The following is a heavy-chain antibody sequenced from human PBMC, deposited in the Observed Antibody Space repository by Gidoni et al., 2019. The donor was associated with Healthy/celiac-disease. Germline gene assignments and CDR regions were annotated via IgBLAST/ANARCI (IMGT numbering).Heavy chain of an antibody. D-gene: IGHD1-7*01. Sequence: EVQLVESGGGLVKPGGSPRRPCAASGFTFSSYSMDWGRQAPGKGLGWVSSISSSSSYIYYADSVKGRFTISRDNAKNSLYLQMNSLRAEDTAVYYCARDSPTGTMGYWGQGTLVTVSS. CDR2: ISSSSSYI. V-gene: IGHV3-21*01. CDR3: ARDSPTGTMGY. CDR1: GFTFSSYS. J-gene: IGHJ4*02.